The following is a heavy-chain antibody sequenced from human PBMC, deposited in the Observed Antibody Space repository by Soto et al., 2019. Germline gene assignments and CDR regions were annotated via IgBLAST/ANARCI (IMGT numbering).Heavy chain of an antibody. D-gene: IGHD3-16*01. Sequence: QITLKESGPTLVNPTQTLTLTCTFSGFSLTSYRVGVAWIRQPPGKALEWLAIIYWDDDRRYSPSLESRLAITQDTSKNQVVLTMTNLDPMDTATYYCAHIMITYGGVSALDAFDFWGQGTVVTVSS. CDR3: AHIMITYGGVSALDAFDF. CDR1: GFSLTSYRVG. V-gene: IGHV2-5*02. J-gene: IGHJ3*01. CDR2: IYWDDDR.